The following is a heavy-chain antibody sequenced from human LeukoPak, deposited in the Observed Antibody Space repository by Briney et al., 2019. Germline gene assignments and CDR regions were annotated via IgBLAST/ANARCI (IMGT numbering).Heavy chain of an antibody. Sequence: GGFLRLSCAASGFTFSSYSMNWVRQAPGKGLEWVAYIARSSSPIYYADSVKGRFTISRDNVENSLHLQMNSLRAEDTATYYCTRDPHALDYWGQGTLVTVSS. CDR1: GFTFSSYS. J-gene: IGHJ4*02. CDR3: TRDPHALDY. CDR2: IARSSSPI. V-gene: IGHV3-48*01.